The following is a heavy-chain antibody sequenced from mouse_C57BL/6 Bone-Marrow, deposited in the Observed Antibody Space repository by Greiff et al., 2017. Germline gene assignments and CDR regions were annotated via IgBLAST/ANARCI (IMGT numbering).Heavy chain of an antibody. J-gene: IGHJ2*01. CDR3: TKKDRGY. Sequence: VKLHESGAELVRPGASVTLSCKASGYTFTDYEMHWVKQTPVHGLEWIGAIDPETGGTAYNQKFKGKAILTADKSSSTAYMELRSLTSDDSAVYYRTKKDRGYLGQGTNLTVSS. CDR1: GYTFTDYE. V-gene: IGHV1-15*01. CDR2: IDPETGGT.